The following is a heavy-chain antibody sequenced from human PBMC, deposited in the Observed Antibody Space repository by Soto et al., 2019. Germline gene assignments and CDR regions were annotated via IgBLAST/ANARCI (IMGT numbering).Heavy chain of an antibody. J-gene: IGHJ4*02. Sequence: SQTLSLTCAVYGGSFSGYYWSWIRQPPGKGLEWIGEINHSGSTNYNPSLKSRVTISVDTSKNQFSLKLSSVTAADTAVYYCARGRWRSITMVRGGFDYWGQGTLVTVSS. CDR3: ARGRWRSITMVRGGFDY. D-gene: IGHD3-10*01. CDR1: GGSFSGYY. V-gene: IGHV4-34*01. CDR2: INHSGST.